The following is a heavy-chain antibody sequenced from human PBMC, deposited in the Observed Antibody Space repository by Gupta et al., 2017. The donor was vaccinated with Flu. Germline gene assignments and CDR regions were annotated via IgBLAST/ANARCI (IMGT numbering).Heavy chain of an antibody. Sequence: QVQLVQSGAEVRKPGHSVRVSCQASGYTFSSYDINWVRQAPGRGLEWMGWMNLHTGDTGFAQRFQGRLALSIDTSISTAFMELNRLTSDDTAVYFCARVKAGAQLVPMYWGQGTLVTVSS. D-gene: IGHD6-6*01. CDR3: ARVKAGAQLVPMY. V-gene: IGHV1-8*01. J-gene: IGHJ4*02. CDR1: GYTFSSYD. CDR2: MNLHTGDT.